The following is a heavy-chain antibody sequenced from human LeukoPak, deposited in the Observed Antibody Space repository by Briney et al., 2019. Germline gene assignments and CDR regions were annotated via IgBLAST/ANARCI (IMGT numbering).Heavy chain of an antibody. D-gene: IGHD3-10*01. CDR1: GFTFSNYW. CDR2: IKQDGSDK. V-gene: IGHV3-7*01. J-gene: IGHJ5*02. CDR3: ARDRGRGFDP. Sequence: PGGSLRLSCVASGFTFSNYWMSWVRQAPGKWPEWVANIKQDGSDKYYVGSVKGRFTISKDNAKNSLFLQMNSLRAEDTAVYYCARDRGRGFDPWGQGTLVPVSS.